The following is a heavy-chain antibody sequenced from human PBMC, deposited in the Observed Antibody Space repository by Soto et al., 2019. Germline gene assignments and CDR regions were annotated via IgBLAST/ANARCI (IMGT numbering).Heavy chain of an antibody. CDR2: VFHTGTT. CDR3: ARSAGWYAVHS. CDR1: GDSVSSPYY. D-gene: IGHD6-19*01. V-gene: IGHV4-4*02. J-gene: IGHJ4*02. Sequence: QVQLQESGPGLVKPSGTLSLTCAVSGDSVSSPYYWCWVRQPPGKGLEWIGEVFHTGTTSYNPSLRSRVTISMDKSSNKFSLDLSSVTAADTAVYYCARSAGWYAVHSWGPGTLVIVSS.